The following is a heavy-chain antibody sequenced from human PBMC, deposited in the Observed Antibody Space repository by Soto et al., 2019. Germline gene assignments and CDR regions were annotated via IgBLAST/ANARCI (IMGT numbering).Heavy chain of an antibody. Sequence: PSETLSLTCTVSGGSISSSSYYWSWIRQPPGKGLEWIGYIYYSGSTNYNPSLKSRVTISVDTSKNQFSLKLSSVTAADTAVYYWASPINRNGAGSYYKAYGGKGTLVPVSP. CDR1: GGSISSSSYY. CDR3: ASPINRNGAGSYYKAY. CDR2: IYYSGST. V-gene: IGHV4-61*05. J-gene: IGHJ4*02. D-gene: IGHD3-10*01.